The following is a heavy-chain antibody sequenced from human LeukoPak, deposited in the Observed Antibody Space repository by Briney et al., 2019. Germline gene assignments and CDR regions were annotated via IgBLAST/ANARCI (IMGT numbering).Heavy chain of an antibody. J-gene: IGHJ4*02. V-gene: IGHV3-74*01. Sequence: GGSLRLSCAASGFTFSNYWMHWVRQAPGKGLVWVSRIISDGSSTSYADSVKGRFTISRDNAKNTLYLQVNSLTAEDTAVYYCARVLIIEYFYGHLYYFDYWGQGILVTVSS. CDR3: ARVLIIEYFYGHLYYFDY. CDR1: GFTFSNYW. CDR2: IISDGSST. D-gene: IGHD2/OR15-2a*01.